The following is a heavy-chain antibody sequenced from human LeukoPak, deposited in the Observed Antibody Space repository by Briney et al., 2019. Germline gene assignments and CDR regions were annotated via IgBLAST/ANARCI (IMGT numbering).Heavy chain of an antibody. Sequence: KPSETLSLTCTVSGGSISSYYWSWIRQPPGKGLEWIGYIYYSGSTNYNPSLKSRVTISVDTSKNQFSLKLSSVTAADTAVYYCARGIAAALDAFDVWGQGTMVTVSS. J-gene: IGHJ3*01. V-gene: IGHV4-59*01. D-gene: IGHD6-13*01. CDR1: GGSISSYY. CDR2: IYYSGST. CDR3: ARGIAAALDAFDV.